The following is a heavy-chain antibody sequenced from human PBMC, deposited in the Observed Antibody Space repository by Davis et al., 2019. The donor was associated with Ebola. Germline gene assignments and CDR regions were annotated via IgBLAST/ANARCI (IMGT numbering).Heavy chain of an antibody. CDR1: GFTFSSYS. D-gene: IGHD2-2*01. CDR3: ARDREDIVVVPAAYGMDV. CDR2: ISTSSTYI. V-gene: IGHV3-21*01. J-gene: IGHJ6*02. Sequence: PGGSLRLSCAASGFTFSSYSINWVRQAPGKGLEWVSSISTSSTYIYYADSVKGRFTISRDNAKNSLYLQINSLRAEDTAVYYCARDREDIVVVPAAYGMDVWGQGTTVTVSS.